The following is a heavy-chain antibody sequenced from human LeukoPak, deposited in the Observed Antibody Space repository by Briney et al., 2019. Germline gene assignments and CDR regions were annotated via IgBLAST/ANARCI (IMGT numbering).Heavy chain of an antibody. D-gene: IGHD3-9*01. Sequence: GGSLRLSCAASGFTFSSYAMSWVRQAPGKGLEWVSAISGSGGSTYYADSVKGRFTISRDNSKNTLYLQMNSLRAEDTAVYYCARILTGYFSCFDYWGQGTLVTVSS. CDR1: GFTFSSYA. CDR3: ARILTGYFSCFDY. J-gene: IGHJ4*02. CDR2: ISGSGGST. V-gene: IGHV3-23*01.